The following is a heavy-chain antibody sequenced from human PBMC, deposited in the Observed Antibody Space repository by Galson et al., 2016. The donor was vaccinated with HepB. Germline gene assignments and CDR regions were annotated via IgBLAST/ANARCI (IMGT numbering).Heavy chain of an antibody. CDR1: GFIFSNHA. D-gene: IGHD5/OR15-5a*01. Sequence: SLRLSCAASGFIFSNHAMTWVRQAPGKGLEWVAGVSGSGDITHYGASVKGRFTISRDNSKKMVYLQMNSLGVDDTAVYYCAKDRNIMSTTNDHWGQGTLVAVSS. CDR2: VSGSGDIT. CDR3: AKDRNIMSTTNDH. V-gene: IGHV3-23*01. J-gene: IGHJ4*02.